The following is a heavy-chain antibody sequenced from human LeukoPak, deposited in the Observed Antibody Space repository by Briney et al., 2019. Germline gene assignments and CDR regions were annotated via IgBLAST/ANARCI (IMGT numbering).Heavy chain of an antibody. CDR1: GFTFSIYS. CDR3: ARDLSGEKDY. Sequence: GGSLRLSCAASGFTFSIYSMNWVRQAPGKGPEWVSSISSSSSYIQYADSVKGRFTVSRDNAKNSLYLQMNSLRAEDTAVYYCARDLSGEKDYWGQGTLVTVSS. CDR2: ISSSSSYI. D-gene: IGHD4-17*01. J-gene: IGHJ4*02. V-gene: IGHV3-21*04.